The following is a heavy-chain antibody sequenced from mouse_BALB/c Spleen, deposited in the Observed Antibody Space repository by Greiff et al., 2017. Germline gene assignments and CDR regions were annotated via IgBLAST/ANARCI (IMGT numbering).Heavy chain of an antibody. Sequence: EVKVVESGGGLVKPGGSLKLSCAASGFTFSDYYMYWVRQTPEKRLEWVATISDGGSYTYYPDSVKGRFTISRDNAKNNLYLQMSSLKSEDTAMYYCASGGLGTQFPYYYAMDYWGQGTSVTVSS. CDR3: ASGGLGTQFPYYYAMDY. D-gene: IGHD2-14*01. CDR2: ISDGGSYT. V-gene: IGHV5-4*02. CDR1: GFTFSDYY. J-gene: IGHJ4*01.